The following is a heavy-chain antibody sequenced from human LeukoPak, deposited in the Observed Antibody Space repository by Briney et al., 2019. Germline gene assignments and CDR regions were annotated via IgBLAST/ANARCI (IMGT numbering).Heavy chain of an antibody. J-gene: IGHJ4*02. Sequence: GGSLRLSCAASAFSFSSDTLNWVRQAPGKGLEWLSYISSSSNIYYADSVKGRFTISRDNAKNSLYLQMNSLRAEDTAVYYCARRYCSSTSCPEDYWGQGTLVTVSS. CDR1: AFSFSSDT. D-gene: IGHD2-2*01. CDR2: ISSSSNI. V-gene: IGHV3-48*04. CDR3: ARRYCSSTSCPEDY.